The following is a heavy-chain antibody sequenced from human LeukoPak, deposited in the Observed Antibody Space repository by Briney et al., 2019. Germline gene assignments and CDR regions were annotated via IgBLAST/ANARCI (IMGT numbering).Heavy chain of an antibody. J-gene: IGHJ6*03. CDR3: AREYYYDSSGHEDYYYYMDV. Sequence: LETLSLICTVSGNSISSYYWSWIRQPPGKGLEWIGYIYYSGSTNYNPSLKSRVTISVDTSKNQFPLKLSSVTAADTAVYYCAREYYYDSSGHEDYYYYMDVWGKGTTVTVSS. CDR2: IYYSGST. V-gene: IGHV4-59*01. D-gene: IGHD3-22*01. CDR1: GNSISSYY.